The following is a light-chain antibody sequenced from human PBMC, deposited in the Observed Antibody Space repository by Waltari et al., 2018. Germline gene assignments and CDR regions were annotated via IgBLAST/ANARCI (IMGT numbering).Light chain of an antibody. CDR1: QRISNF. J-gene: IGKJ1*01. CDR3: QQYDNWPRT. V-gene: IGKV1-39*01. Sequence: DIQMTQSPSSLSASVGDRVTITCRASQRISNFLNWYQQKPGKAPKLLIYAASSLQSGVPSRFSASGSGTEFTLTISSLQSEDFAVYFCQQYDNWPRTFGQGTKVEI. CDR2: AAS.